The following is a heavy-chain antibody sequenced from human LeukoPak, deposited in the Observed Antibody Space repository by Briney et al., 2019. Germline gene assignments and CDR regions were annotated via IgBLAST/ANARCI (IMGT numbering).Heavy chain of an antibody. CDR3: ANVAAAPTLGTDY. J-gene: IGHJ4*02. CDR2: TSANGGST. CDR1: GFTFSSYT. Sequence: QSGGSLRLSCSASGFTFSSYTMHWVRQAPGKGLEYVSVTSANGGSTNYADSVRGRFTISRDNSKNTLYLQMSSLRVDDTAMYYCANVAAAPTLGTDYWGQGTLVTVSS. D-gene: IGHD6-13*01. V-gene: IGHV3-64D*06.